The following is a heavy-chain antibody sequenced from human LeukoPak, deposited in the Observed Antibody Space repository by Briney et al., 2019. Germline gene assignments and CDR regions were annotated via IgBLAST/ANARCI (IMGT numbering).Heavy chain of an antibody. CDR3: ARDTGFPFFDF. J-gene: IGHJ4*01. CDR1: GYSFIGYY. V-gene: IGHV1-2*02. Sequence: EASVKVSCKASGYSFIGYYIRWVRQAPGQGLEWMGSVNPNSGVTDYAQKFQGRITMTRDTSISTAYMELNRLTSDDTAVYYCARDTGFPFFDFWRHGALVTVSS. CDR2: VNPNSGVT.